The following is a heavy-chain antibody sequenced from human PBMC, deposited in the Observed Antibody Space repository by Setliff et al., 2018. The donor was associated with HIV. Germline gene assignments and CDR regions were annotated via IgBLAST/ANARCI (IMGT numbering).Heavy chain of an antibody. Sequence: PGGSLRLSCAASGFTFTNYYMHWVRQVPGKGLVWVSLISRDGDNSHYADSVKGRFTSYRDHAKNTLYLQMNSLRVEDTAVYYCARCPRYCSGSGCDPQYSHIDVWGQGTTVTGAS. J-gene: IGHJ6*03. D-gene: IGHD2-15*01. V-gene: IGHV3-74*01. CDR1: GFTFTNYY. CDR3: ARCPRYCSGSGCDPQYSHIDV. CDR2: ISRDGDNS.